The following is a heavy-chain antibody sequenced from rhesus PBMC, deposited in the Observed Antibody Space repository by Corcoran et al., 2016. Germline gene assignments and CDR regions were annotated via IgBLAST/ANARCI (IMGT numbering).Heavy chain of an antibody. CDR1: GFSLSTSGMG. CDR3: ARRADTKTFDY. D-gene: IGHD3-9*01. J-gene: IGHJ4*01. V-gene: IGHV2-1*01. CDR2: IYWNDEK. Sequence: QVTLKESGPALVKPTQTLTLTCTFSGFSLSTSGMGVGWIRQPSRETLEWLAHIYWNDEKYYVTSLKRRLTISKDTSKDQVVLTMTNMDPVDTATYYCARRADTKTFDYWGQGVLVTVSS.